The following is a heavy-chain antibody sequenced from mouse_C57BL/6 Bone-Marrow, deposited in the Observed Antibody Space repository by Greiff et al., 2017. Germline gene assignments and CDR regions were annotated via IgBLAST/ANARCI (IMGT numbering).Heavy chain of an antibody. CDR2: INYDGIST. Sequence: EVKLMESEGGLVQPGSSMKLSCTASGFTFSDYYMAWVRQVPEKGLEWVANINYDGISTYYLDSLKSRFIISRDNAKNILYLQMSSLKSEDTATYYCARLRLLREAMDYWGQGTSVTVSS. J-gene: IGHJ4*01. CDR1: GFTFSDYY. CDR3: ARLRLLREAMDY. D-gene: IGHD2-3*01. V-gene: IGHV5-16*01.